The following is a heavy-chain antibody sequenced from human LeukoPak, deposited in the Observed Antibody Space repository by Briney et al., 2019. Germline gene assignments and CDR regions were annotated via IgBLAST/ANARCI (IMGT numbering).Heavy chain of an antibody. Sequence: GESLKISCKGSGYNFTSYWIGWVRQMPGKGLEWMGIIYPGDSDTRNSPSFQGQVTISADKSISTAYLQWSSLKASDTAMYYCARQEEFLEDSTHFDYWGQGTLVTVSS. CDR2: IYPGDSDT. J-gene: IGHJ4*02. CDR3: ARQEEFLEDSTHFDY. V-gene: IGHV5-51*01. CDR1: GYNFTSYW. D-gene: IGHD3-3*01.